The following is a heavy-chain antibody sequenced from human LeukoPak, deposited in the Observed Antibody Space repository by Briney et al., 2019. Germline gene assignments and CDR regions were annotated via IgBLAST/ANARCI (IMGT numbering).Heavy chain of an antibody. CDR3: ARSNEIVVVPAAFDY. V-gene: IGHV1-69*05. J-gene: IGHJ4*02. CDR2: IIPIFGTA. Sequence: GASVKVSCKASGGTFSSYAISWVRQAPGQGLEWMGGIIPIFGTANYAQKFQGRVTITTDESTSTAYMELSSLRSEDTAVYYCARSNEIVVVPAAFDYWGQGTLVTVSS. CDR1: GGTFSSYA. D-gene: IGHD2-2*01.